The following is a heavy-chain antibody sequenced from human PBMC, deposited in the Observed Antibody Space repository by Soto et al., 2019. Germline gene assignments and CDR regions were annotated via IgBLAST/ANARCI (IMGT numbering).Heavy chain of an antibody. CDR3: AGGDGYRISDY. D-gene: IGHD2-21*01. J-gene: IGHJ4*02. V-gene: IGHV4-59*01. Sequence: QVQLQESGPGLVKPSETLSLTCTVSGGSINNFYGNWIRQPPGKGLEWIGHIRHTGTTNYNPSLKSRVTISMDSSKNQFSLRLSLVTAADTAVYYCAGGDGYRISDYWGQGTLVTVSS. CDR1: GGSINNFY. CDR2: IRHTGTT.